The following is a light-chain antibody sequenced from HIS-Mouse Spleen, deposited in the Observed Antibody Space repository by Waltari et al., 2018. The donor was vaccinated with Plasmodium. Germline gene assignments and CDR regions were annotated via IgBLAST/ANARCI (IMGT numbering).Light chain of an antibody. CDR2: EDS. J-gene: IGLJ3*02. V-gene: IGLV3-10*01. CDR1: ALPITY. Sequence: SSELTQPPSVSVSPGQTARLTCSGAALPITYAYWSQQKSGQAPVLVIYEDSKRPSGIPERFSGSSSGTMATLTISGAQVEDEADYYCYSTDSSGNHRVFGGGTKLTVL. CDR3: YSTDSSGNHRV.